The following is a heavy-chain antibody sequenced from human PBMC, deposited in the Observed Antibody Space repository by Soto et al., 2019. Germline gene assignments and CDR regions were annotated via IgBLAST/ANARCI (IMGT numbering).Heavy chain of an antibody. CDR2: INSDGSST. CDR3: AKDRGIIVKAGDAFDV. CDR1: GFTFSSYW. D-gene: IGHD3-16*02. J-gene: IGHJ3*01. V-gene: IGHV3-74*01. Sequence: PGGSLRLSCAASGFTFSSYWMHWVRQAPGKGLVWVSRINSDGSSTSYADSVKGRFTISRDRSKNTVSLQMDSLRAEDTAVYYCAKDRGIIVKAGDAFDVWGQGTKVTVSS.